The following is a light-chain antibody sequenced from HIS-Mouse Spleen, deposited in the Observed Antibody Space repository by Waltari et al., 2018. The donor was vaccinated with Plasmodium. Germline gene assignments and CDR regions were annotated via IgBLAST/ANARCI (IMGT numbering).Light chain of an antibody. CDR3: QQYNSYSWT. CDR1: QSISRR. V-gene: IGKV1-5*03. CDR2: KAS. Sequence: DIQMTQSPSTLSASVGDRVTITCRARQSISRRLAWYQQKPGKAPTLLIYKASSLESGVPSRFSGSGSGTEFTLTISSLQPDDFATYYCQQYNSYSWTFGQGTKVEIK. J-gene: IGKJ1*01.